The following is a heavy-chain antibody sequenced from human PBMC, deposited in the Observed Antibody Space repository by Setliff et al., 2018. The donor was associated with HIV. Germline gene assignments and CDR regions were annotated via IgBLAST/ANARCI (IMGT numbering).Heavy chain of an antibody. Sequence: ASVKVSCKSSGYTFTDYFMHWVRQAPGQGLEWMGWISPDNANTRISQRFRGSVTMTRDRTINTAYMEFSGLTSDDTAVYYCARQLSNSFDYWGQGTLVTV. D-gene: IGHD1-1*01. CDR3: ARQLSNSFDY. CDR2: ISPDNANT. CDR1: GYTFTDYF. V-gene: IGHV1-2*02. J-gene: IGHJ4*02.